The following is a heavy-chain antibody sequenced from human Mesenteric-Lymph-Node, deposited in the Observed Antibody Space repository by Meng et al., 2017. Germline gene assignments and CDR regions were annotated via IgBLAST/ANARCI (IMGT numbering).Heavy chain of an antibody. D-gene: IGHD6-19*01. J-gene: IGHJ4*02. CDR1: GYTFIDYY. CDR2: INPNSGGA. CDR3: AREQQWLVQDFDS. V-gene: IGHV1-2*06. Sequence: QAPLVQSRAEVNKPGPSAQLYCKASGYTFIDYYMHWVRQAPGQGLEWLGRINPNSGGADYAQKFQGRVTMTRDKFISTAYMELTRLRSDDTAVYYCAREQQWLVQDFDSWGQGTLVTVSS.